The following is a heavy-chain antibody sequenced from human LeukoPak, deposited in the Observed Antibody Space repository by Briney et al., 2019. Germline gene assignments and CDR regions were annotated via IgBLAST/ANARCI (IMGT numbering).Heavy chain of an antibody. CDR1: GGTFSSYA. CDR2: IIPILGTA. V-gene: IGHV1-69*01. Sequence: SVKVSCKASGGTFSSYAISWVRQAPGQGLEWMGGIIPILGTANYAQKFQGRVTITADEYTSTAYMELSTLRHEDTAVYYCAREGHYDSSGYLIDYWGQGTLVTVSS. CDR3: AREGHYDSSGYLIDY. J-gene: IGHJ4*02. D-gene: IGHD3-22*01.